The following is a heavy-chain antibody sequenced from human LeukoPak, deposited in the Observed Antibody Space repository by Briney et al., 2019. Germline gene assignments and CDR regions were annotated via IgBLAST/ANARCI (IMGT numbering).Heavy chain of an antibody. V-gene: IGHV3-23*01. CDR2: ISGGGGST. D-gene: IGHD6-13*01. Sequence: PGGSLRLSCAASGFAFTGYAMTWVRQAPGKGLQWVSVISGGGGSTFYADSVKGRFTISRDNSKNTVYLQMNSLGVEDTAIYYCAKDGLRIGGQRLVGGYNWLDPWGQGTLVIVSS. CDR3: AKDGLRIGGQRLVGGYNWLDP. CDR1: GFAFTGYA. J-gene: IGHJ5*02.